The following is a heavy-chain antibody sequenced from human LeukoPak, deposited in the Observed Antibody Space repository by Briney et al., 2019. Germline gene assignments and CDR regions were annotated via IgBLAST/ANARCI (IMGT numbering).Heavy chain of an antibody. CDR3: ARDKSTSCYYFDY. V-gene: IGHV3-33*08. Sequence: GGSLRLSCEASGFTFSSHGMHWVRQAPGKGLEWVAVIWYDGSYKYYADSVKGRFTISRDNSNSTLYLQMNSLRAEDTAVYYFARDKSTSCYYFDYWGQGALVTISS. CDR1: GFTFSSHG. CDR2: IWYDGSYK. J-gene: IGHJ4*02. D-gene: IGHD2-2*01.